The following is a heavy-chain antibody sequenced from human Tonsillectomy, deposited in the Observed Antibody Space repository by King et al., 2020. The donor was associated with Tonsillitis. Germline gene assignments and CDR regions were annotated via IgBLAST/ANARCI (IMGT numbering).Heavy chain of an antibody. CDR1: GFTFSSYA. D-gene: IGHD1-26*01. CDR3: VKDVVSGSYYGTNDY. CDR2: IISNVGST. V-gene: IGHV3-64D*06. J-gene: IGHJ4*02. Sequence: VQLVESGGGLVQPGGSLRLSCSASGFTFSSYAMYWVRQAPGTGLEYVSAIISNVGSTYYAASVKGRFTISRDNSKNTLYLQMSSLRAEDTAVYYCVKDVVSGSYYGTNDYWGQGNLVTVSS.